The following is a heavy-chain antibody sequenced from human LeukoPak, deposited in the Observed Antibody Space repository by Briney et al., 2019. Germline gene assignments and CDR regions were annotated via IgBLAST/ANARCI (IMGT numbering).Heavy chain of an antibody. V-gene: IGHV1-8*01. CDR2: MNPNSGNT. Sequence: ASVKVSCKASGYTFTSYDINWVRQATGQGLEWMGWMNPNSGNTGYAQKFQGRVTITADKSTSTAYMELSSLRSEDTAVYYCARGVRCSGGSCYSRAGNWFDPWGQGTLVTVSS. CDR3: ARGVRCSGGSCYSRAGNWFDP. D-gene: IGHD2-15*01. CDR1: GYTFTSYD. J-gene: IGHJ5*02.